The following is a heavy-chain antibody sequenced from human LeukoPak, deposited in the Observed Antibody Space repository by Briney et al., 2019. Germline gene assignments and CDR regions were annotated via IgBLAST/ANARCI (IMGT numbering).Heavy chain of an antibody. Sequence: ASVKVSCKASGYTFTSYDINWVRQATGQGLEWMGWMNPNSGNTGYAQKFQGRVTMTRNTSISTAYMELSSLRSEDTAVYYCARGLNWNDGYDPFEYNWFDPWGQGTLVTVSS. CDR3: ARGLNWNDGYDPFEYNWFDP. CDR1: GYTFTSYD. J-gene: IGHJ5*02. D-gene: IGHD1-20*01. V-gene: IGHV1-8*01. CDR2: MNPNSGNT.